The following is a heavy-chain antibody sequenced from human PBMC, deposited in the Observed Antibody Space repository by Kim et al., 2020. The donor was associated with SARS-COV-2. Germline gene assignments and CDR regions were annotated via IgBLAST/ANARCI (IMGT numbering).Heavy chain of an antibody. CDR3: GKCSGGNCRDYSFDY. CDR2: IIDSGSSA. CDR1: GFTFSNYG. V-gene: IGHV3-23*01. J-gene: IGHJ4*02. Sequence: GGSLRLSCAASGFTFSNYGMSWVRQAPGKGLEWVSGIIDSGSSANYIDSVKGRFTISRDNSKNTVYLQMNSLRVEDRAVYYCGKCSGGNCRDYSFDYWGQGTLATVSS. D-gene: IGHD2-15*01.